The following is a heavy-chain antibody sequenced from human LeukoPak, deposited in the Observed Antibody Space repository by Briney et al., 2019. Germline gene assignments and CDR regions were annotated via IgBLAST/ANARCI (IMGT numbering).Heavy chain of an antibody. CDR1: GFTFSSYA. Sequence: GGSLRLSCAASGFTFSSYAMSWVRQASGKGLEWVSAISGSGGATYYADSVKGRFTISRDSSKNTLYLQMNSLRAEDTAVYYCVKRGPYGDNHFDYWGQGNLVPVSS. J-gene: IGHJ4*02. CDR3: VKRGPYGDNHFDY. D-gene: IGHD4-17*01. V-gene: IGHV3-23*01. CDR2: ISGSGGAT.